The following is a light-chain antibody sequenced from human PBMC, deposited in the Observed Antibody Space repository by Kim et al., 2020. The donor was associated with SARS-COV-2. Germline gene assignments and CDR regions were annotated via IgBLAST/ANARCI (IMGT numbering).Light chain of an antibody. CDR2: TAS. J-gene: IGKJ4*01. CDR3: QKYDSAPLT. CDR1: QGISNS. Sequence: ASVGDTVTVTCRASQGISNSLAWYQQKPGQLPRLLVYTASTLRSGVPSRFNGSGFGTEFTLTISSLQPEDFATYYCQKYDSAPLTFGGGTKLEI. V-gene: IGKV1-27*01.